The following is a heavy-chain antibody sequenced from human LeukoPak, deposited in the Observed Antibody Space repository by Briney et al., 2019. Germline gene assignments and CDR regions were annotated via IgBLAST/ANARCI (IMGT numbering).Heavy chain of an antibody. CDR3: ASQSPTTLLRYPNWFDP. CDR2: IYYSGST. V-gene: IGHV4-59*05. J-gene: IGHJ5*02. D-gene: IGHD3-9*01. Sequence: PSETLSLTCTVSGGSISSYYWTWIRQPAGKGLEWIGSIYYSGSTYYNPSLKSRVTISGDTSKNQFSLKLSSVTAADTAVYYCASQSPTTLLRYPNWFDPWGQGTLVTVSS. CDR1: GGSISSYY.